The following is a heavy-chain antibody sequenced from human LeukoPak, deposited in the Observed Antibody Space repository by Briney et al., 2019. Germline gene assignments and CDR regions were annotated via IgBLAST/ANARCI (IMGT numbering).Heavy chain of an antibody. CDR3: AKGAGGSSCYSWLDP. D-gene: IGHD2-2*01. J-gene: IGHJ5*02. Sequence: SETLSLTCTVSGGSISSSPYYWGWIRQPPGKGLEWIGSIYYSGTTHYNPSLESRVTISVDTSKNQFSLKLASGTPADTAIYYLAKGAGGSSCYSWLDPWRQGTMATV. CDR1: GGSISSSPYY. CDR2: IYYSGTT. V-gene: IGHV4-39*07.